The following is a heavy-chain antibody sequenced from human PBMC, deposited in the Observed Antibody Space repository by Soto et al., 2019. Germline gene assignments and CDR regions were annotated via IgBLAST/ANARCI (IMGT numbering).Heavy chain of an antibody. CDR3: ASPIAAAGASYYYGMDV. D-gene: IGHD6-13*01. CDR2: IYPGDSDT. V-gene: IGHV5-51*01. Sequence: GASLKISCKGSGYSFTSYWIGWVRQMPGKGLEWMGIIYPGDSDTRYSPSFQGQVTISADKSISTAYLQWSSLKASDTAMYYCASPIAAAGASYYYGMDVWGQGTTVTVSS. CDR1: GYSFTSYW. J-gene: IGHJ6*02.